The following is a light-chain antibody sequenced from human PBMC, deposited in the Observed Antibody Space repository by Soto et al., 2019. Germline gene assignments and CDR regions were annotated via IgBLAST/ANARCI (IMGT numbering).Light chain of an antibody. Sequence: SALTQPASVSGSPGQSITISCTGTSSDVGGYNYVSWYQQHPGKAPKLMIYEVSSRPSGVSNRFSGSKSGNTASLTISGLQAEDEAGYYCSSYTISSTLVFGGGTKLTVL. V-gene: IGLV2-14*01. J-gene: IGLJ2*01. CDR1: SSDVGGYNY. CDR3: SSYTISSTLV. CDR2: EVS.